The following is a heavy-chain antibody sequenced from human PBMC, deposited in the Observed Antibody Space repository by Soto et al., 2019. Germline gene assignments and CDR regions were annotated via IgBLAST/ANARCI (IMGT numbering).Heavy chain of an antibody. CDR2: ISYDGSNK. CDR3: ARGPSSGWYGYNWFDP. CDR1: GFTFSSYA. D-gene: IGHD6-19*01. Sequence: PWGSLRLSCAASGFTFSSYAMHWVRQSPGKGLEWVAVISYDGSNKYYADSVKGRFTISRDNSKNTLYLQMNSLRAEDTAVYYCARGPSSGWYGYNWFDPWGQGTLVTVSS. V-gene: IGHV3-30-3*01. J-gene: IGHJ5*02.